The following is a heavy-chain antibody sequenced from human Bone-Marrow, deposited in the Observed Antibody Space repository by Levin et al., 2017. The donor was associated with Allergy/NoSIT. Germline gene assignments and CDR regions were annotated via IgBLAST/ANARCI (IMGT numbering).Heavy chain of an antibody. J-gene: IGHJ4*02. CDR2: ISVYTGNT. CDR1: GYTFDTYG. Sequence: ASVKVSCKASGYTFDTYGFSWLRQAPGQGLEWVGWISVYTGNTVYAQDFQGRVFMTTDTSTNTAYLELRSLRSDDTAVYFCARDGRSLAYITMFRGAMGSLDHSSQGTQVTVSS. CDR3: ARDGRSLAYITMFRGAMGSLDH. V-gene: IGHV1-18*01. D-gene: IGHD3-10*01.